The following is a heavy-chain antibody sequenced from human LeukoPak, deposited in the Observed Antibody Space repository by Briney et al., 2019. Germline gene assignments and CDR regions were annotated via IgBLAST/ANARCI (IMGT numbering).Heavy chain of an antibody. V-gene: IGHV4-59*04. CDR1: GGSISSYY. CDR2: IYHSGST. CDR3: ASPTPVFVY. D-gene: IGHD2-15*01. Sequence: PSETLSLTCTVSGGSISSYYWSWIRQPPGKGLEWIGYIYHSGSTYYNPSLKSRVTMSVDKSKNQFSLKLSSVTAADTAVYYCASPTPVFVYWGQGTLVTVSS. J-gene: IGHJ4*02.